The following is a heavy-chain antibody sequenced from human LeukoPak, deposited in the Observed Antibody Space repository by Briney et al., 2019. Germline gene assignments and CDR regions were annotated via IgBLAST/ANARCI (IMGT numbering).Heavy chain of an antibody. J-gene: IGHJ4*02. CDR2: ISSGSSTI. Sequence: PGGSLRLSCAASGFIFSDYNMNWVRQASGKGLEWVSYISSGSSTIYYADSVKGRFTISRDNAKNSLYLQMNSLTDEDTAVYYCAREPPGNYDSSGHYYAYFDCWGQGTLVTVSA. V-gene: IGHV3-48*02. D-gene: IGHD3-22*01. CDR3: AREPPGNYDSSGHYYAYFDC. CDR1: GFIFSDYN.